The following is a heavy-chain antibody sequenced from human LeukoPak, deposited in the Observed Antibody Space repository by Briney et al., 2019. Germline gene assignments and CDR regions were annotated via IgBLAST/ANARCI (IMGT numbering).Heavy chain of an antibody. D-gene: IGHD3-16*01. CDR3: AKASWVSSADAVS. J-gene: IGHJ4*02. V-gene: IGHV3-23*01. CDR1: GFTFSSYA. Sequence: QPGGSLTLSCAASGFTFSSYAMSWVREDPARGLEWVASLRGNGDTFYADSVKGRFTLSRDDSRNTVYLQLNDLRVEDTAVYYCAKASWVSSADAVSWGQGTVVTVSS. CDR2: LRGNGDT.